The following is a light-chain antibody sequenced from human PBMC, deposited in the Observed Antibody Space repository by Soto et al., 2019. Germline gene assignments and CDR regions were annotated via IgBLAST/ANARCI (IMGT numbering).Light chain of an antibody. V-gene: IGKV1-39*01. CDR3: QQSYSTPT. CDR2: AAS. CDR1: QSISSY. J-gene: IGKJ1*01. Sequence: DIQMTQSPSSLSASVGDRVTITCRASQSISSYLNWYQQKPGKAPKLLIYAASSLQSGVPSRFSGSGSGKDFTLTISSLQPEDFANYYCQQSYSTPTFGQGTKVEIK.